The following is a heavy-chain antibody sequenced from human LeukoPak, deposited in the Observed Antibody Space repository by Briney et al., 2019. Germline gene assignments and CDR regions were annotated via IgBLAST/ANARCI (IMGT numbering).Heavy chain of an antibody. CDR1: GFTFCSFE. Sequence: PGGSLRLSCAASGFTFCSFEMNWVRQAPGKGRVGLAYISSSGSTIYHADSVKGRFTISRDSAKNSLYLQMNSLRAEDTALYYCAREEESIYDSRMYNWFDPWGQGTLVTVSS. CDR3: AREEESIYDSRMYNWFDP. D-gene: IGHD3-22*01. J-gene: IGHJ5*02. V-gene: IGHV3-48*03. CDR2: ISSSGSTI.